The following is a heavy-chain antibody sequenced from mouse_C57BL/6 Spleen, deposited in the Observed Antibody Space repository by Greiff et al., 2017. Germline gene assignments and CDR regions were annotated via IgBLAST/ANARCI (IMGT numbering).Heavy chain of an antibody. CDR1: GYTFTDYN. CDR3: ARGYYGSSYEYFDV. Sequence: VQLQQSGPELVKPGASVKIPCKASGYTFTDYNMDWVKQSHGKSLEWIGGINPNNGGTNDNQKFKGKATLTVDKSSSTAYMELRSLTSEDTAVYYCARGYYGSSYEYFDVWGTGTTVTVSS. CDR2: INPNNGGT. V-gene: IGHV1-18*01. D-gene: IGHD1-1*01. J-gene: IGHJ1*03.